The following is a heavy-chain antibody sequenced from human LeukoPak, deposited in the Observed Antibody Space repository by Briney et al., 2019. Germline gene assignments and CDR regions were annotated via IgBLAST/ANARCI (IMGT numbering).Heavy chain of an antibody. D-gene: IGHD1-26*01. V-gene: IGHV3-23*01. CDR3: AREGPSGSYYVPHYFDY. J-gene: IGHJ4*02. CDR1: GFTFSSYA. CDR2: IAATSGST. Sequence: GGSLRLSCAASGFTFSSYAMNWVRQAPGKGLEWVSSIAATSGSTYYADSVKGRFTISRDNSKNTLYLQMNSLRAEDTAVYYCAREGPSGSYYVPHYFDYWGQGTLVTVSS.